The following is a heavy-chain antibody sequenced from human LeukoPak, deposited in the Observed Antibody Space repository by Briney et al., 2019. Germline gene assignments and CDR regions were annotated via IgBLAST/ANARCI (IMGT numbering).Heavy chain of an antibody. D-gene: IGHD6-19*01. CDR3: ARVAVAAREYFDY. V-gene: IGHV4-30-4*07. J-gene: IGHJ4*02. CDR1: GGSISSGGYS. CDR2: IYYSGST. Sequence: SQTLSLTCAVSGGSISSGGYSWSWIRQPPGKGLEWIGYIYYSGSTYYNPSLKSRVTISVDTSKNQFSLKLSSVTAADTAVYYCARVAVAAREYFDYWGQGTLVTVSS.